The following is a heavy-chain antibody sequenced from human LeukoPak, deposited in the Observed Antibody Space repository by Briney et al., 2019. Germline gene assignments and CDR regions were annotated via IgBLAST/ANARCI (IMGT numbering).Heavy chain of an antibody. V-gene: IGHV4-34*01. D-gene: IGHD5-12*01. CDR3: ARVGQYSGYDSSSAY. J-gene: IGHJ4*02. CDR2: INHSGST. CDR1: GGSFSGYY. Sequence: PSETLSLTCAVYGGSFSGYYWSWIRQPPGKGLEWIGKINHSGSTNYNPSLKSRVTISVDTSKNQFSLKLSSVTAADTAVYYCARVGQYSGYDSSSAYWGQGTLVTVSS.